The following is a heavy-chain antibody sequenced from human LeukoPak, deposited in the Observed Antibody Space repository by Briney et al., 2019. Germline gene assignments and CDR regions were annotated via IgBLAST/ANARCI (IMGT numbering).Heavy chain of an antibody. J-gene: IGHJ4*02. V-gene: IGHV4-34*01. CDR2: INHSGST. CDR1: GGSLSVYY. CDR3: ARGAPYYYGSGSTFDY. D-gene: IGHD3-10*01. Sequence: SETLSLTCAVYGGSLSVYYWSWIRHHPGKWMECIGEINHSGSTNYNPSLKSRVTISVDTSKNQFSLKLSSVTAADTAVYYCARGAPYYYGSGSTFDYWGQGTLVTVSS.